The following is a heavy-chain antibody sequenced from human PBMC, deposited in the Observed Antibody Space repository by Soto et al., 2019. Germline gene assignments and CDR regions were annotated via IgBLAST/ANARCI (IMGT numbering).Heavy chain of an antibody. V-gene: IGHV5-51*01. J-gene: IGHJ5*02. CDR1: GYSFTSYW. D-gene: IGHD2-2*02. Sequence: GESLKISCKGSGYSFTSYWIGWVRQMPGKGLEWMGIIYPSDSDTRYSPSFQGQVTISADNSLSTPYLQWSSLKASDTAMDYCARQLPLEVPAAIPDNWFDPWGQGTLVTVSS. CDR3: ARQLPLEVPAAIPDNWFDP. CDR2: IYPSDSDT.